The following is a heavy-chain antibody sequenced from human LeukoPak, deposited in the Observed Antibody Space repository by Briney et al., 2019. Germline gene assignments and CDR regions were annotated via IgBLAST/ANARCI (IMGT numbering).Heavy chain of an antibody. V-gene: IGHV3-23*01. D-gene: IGHD6-13*01. Sequence: PGGSLRLSCAASGFTFSNYAMSWVRQAPGKGLEWVSGLTGGGGSAKYADSVKGRFTISRDNSKNTFYPQMDGLRAEDTAVYYCAKPPRDTMTAAENWGQGALVTVSS. CDR3: AKPPRDTMTAAEN. CDR1: GFTFSNYA. J-gene: IGHJ4*02. CDR2: LTGGGGSA.